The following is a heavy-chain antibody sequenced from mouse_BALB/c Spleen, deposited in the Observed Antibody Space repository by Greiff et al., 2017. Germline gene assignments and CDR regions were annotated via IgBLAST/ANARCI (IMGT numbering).Heavy chain of an antibody. CDR3: SRDYAQFAY. Sequence: DVQLVESGGGLVQPGGSLRLSCATSGFTFTDYYMSWVRQPPGKALEWLGFIRNKANGYTTEYSASVKGRFTISRDNSQSILYLQMNTLRAEDSATYYFSRDYAQFAYWGQGTLVTVSA. V-gene: IGHV7-3*02. CDR2: IRNKANGYTT. J-gene: IGHJ3*01. CDR1: GFTFTDYY.